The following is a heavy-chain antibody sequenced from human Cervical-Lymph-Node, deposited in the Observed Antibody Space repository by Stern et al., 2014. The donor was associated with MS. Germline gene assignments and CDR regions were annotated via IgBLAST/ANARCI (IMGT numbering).Heavy chain of an antibody. V-gene: IGHV1-2*04. D-gene: IGHD6-6*01. J-gene: IGHJ6*02. CDR3: ARESIAAYYYYYGMDV. CDR2: INPNSGGT. Sequence: QLVQSGAEVKKPGASVKVSCKASGYTFTGYYMHWVRQAPGQGLEWMGWINPNSGGTNYAQKFQGWVTMTRDTSISTAYMELSRLRSDDTAVYYCARESIAAYYYYYGMDVWGQGTTVTVSS. CDR1: GYTFTGYY.